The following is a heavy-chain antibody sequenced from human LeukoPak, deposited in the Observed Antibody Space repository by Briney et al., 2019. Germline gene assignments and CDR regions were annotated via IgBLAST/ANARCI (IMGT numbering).Heavy chain of an antibody. CDR3: ARGIQTHYSSEDY. D-gene: IGHD4-11*01. CDR1: GGSISSGGYS. V-gene: IGHV4-30-2*01. Sequence: PSETLSLTCTVSGGSISSGGYSWSWIRQPPGKGLEWIGYIYHSGSTNYNPSLKSRVAISVDTSKNQFSLKLSSVTAADTAVYYCARGIQTHYSSEDYWGQGTLVTVSS. J-gene: IGHJ4*02. CDR2: IYHSGST.